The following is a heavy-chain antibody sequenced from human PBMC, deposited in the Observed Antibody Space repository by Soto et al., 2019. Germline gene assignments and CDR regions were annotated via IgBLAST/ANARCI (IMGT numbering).Heavy chain of an antibody. CDR3: ARAVPLGIAAAGPVYYFDY. D-gene: IGHD6-13*01. CDR1: GDFITSYH. CDR2: ISYSGDT. Sequence: QVQLQESGPGLVNPSETLTLTCSVSGDFITSYHWSWIRQPPGKGLEWIGYISYSGDTNYNPSLNRRGTISVDTSKNQVSLRLRSVTAADTAVYYCARAVPLGIAAAGPVYYFDYWGHGTLVTVSS. V-gene: IGHV4-59*01. J-gene: IGHJ4*01.